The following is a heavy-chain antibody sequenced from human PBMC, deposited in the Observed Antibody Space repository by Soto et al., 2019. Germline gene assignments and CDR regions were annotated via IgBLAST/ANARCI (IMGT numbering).Heavy chain of an antibody. D-gene: IGHD2-2*01. CDR1: AGTSRPYC. CDR3: ASSWRTSAAGDVMAV. V-gene: IGHV4-34*08. CDR2: FNHSGST. Sequence: AVYAGTSRPYCWILSRQPLGKGQEWIGVFNHSGSTNYNPSLKSRVTISVDTSNNQFSLKLSSVTAADTAVYYCASSWRTSAAGDVMAVWARRSTDTGSS. J-gene: IGHJ6*02.